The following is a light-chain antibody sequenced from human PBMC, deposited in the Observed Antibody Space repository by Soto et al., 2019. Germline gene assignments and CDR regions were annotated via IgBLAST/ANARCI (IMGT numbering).Light chain of an antibody. Sequence: DIQLTQTPSTLSASIGDRVTITCRASQSLSGWLAWYQQTPGKAPKLLIYDAFSLESGVPSRFSGSGSGTEFTLTISSLQPDDFATYYCQQYYSYPPTFGQGTK. CDR2: DAF. J-gene: IGKJ1*01. CDR1: QSLSGW. V-gene: IGKV1-5*01. CDR3: QQYYSYPPT.